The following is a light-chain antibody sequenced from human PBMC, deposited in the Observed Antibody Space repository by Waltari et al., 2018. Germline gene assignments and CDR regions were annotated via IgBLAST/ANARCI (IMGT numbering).Light chain of an antibody. CDR1: ELEKKY. CDR2: QAC. Sequence: SYDLTQSPSVSVSPGQTPSITCSGDELEKKYVCWYQQKPGQSPVLVIYQACRRPSEIPERFSGSNSGNTATLTISGTQPMDEADYYCQAWDSGVAGVFGTGTKVTVL. CDR3: QAWDSGVAGV. J-gene: IGLJ1*01. V-gene: IGLV3-1*01.